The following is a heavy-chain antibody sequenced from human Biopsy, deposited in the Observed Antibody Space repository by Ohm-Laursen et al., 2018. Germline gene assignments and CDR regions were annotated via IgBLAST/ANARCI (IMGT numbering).Heavy chain of an antibody. CDR2: INPKSGDT. CDR1: GYTFTAFS. Sequence: GASVKISCKASGYTFTAFSVHWLRQAPGQGLEWMGWINPKSGDTDYPQNFQGRVSMTRDTSISTAYMDLSRLRSDDTAVYYCARGRRHCSGTCSRWYFDLWGRGTLATVSS. V-gene: IGHV1-2*02. CDR3: ARGRRHCSGTCSRWYFDL. D-gene: IGHD2-2*01. J-gene: IGHJ2*01.